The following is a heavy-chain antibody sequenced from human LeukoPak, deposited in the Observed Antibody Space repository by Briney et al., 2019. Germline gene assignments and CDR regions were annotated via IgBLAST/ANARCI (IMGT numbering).Heavy chain of an antibody. D-gene: IGHD3-10*01. Sequence: GGSLRLSCAASGFTFSSYAMHWVRQAPGKGLEWVAVISYDGSNKYYADSVKGRFTISRDNSKNTLYLQMNSLRAEDTAVYYCAKDPLVLLWFGEGNNWFDPWGQGTLVTVSS. V-gene: IGHV3-30*04. CDR3: AKDPLVLLWFGEGNNWFDP. J-gene: IGHJ5*02. CDR1: GFTFSSYA. CDR2: ISYDGSNK.